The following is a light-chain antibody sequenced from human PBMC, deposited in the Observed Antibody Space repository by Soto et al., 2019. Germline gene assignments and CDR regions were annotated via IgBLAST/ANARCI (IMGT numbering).Light chain of an antibody. CDR2: DVN. Sequence: QSALTQPRSVSGSPGQSVTISCTGTSTDVGAYNYVSWFQQHPDKAPKLIIYDVNKRASGVPGRFSGSKSGNTASLTISGLQSEDEADYYCCSCACTYTFDVVFGGGTKLTVL. V-gene: IGLV2-11*01. J-gene: IGLJ2*01. CDR1: STDVGAYNY. CDR3: CSCACTYTFDVV.